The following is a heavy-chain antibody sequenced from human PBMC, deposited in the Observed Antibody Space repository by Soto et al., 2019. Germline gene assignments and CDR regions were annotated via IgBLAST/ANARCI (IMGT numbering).Heavy chain of an antibody. V-gene: IGHV3-30*18. Sequence: GGSLRLSCAVSGFTFSAYGMHWVRQAPGKGLEWVAVMSYAGTYKYYADSVKGRFTISRDPSGNTLSLQMNSLRLEDTAVYFCAKEMYPRTVLDSSSPWGDYWGQGTLVTVAS. CDR2: MSYAGTYK. D-gene: IGHD6-6*01. J-gene: IGHJ4*02. CDR3: AKEMYPRTVLDSSSPWGDY. CDR1: GFTFSAYG.